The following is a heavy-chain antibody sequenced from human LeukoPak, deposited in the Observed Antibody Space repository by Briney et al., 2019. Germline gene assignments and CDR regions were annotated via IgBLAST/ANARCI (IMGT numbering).Heavy chain of an antibody. CDR2: ISYDGSNK. D-gene: IGHD3-22*01. Sequence: GRSLRLSCPASGFTFSSYAMHWVRQAPGKALEWVAVISYDGSNKYYADSVKGRFTISRDNSKNTLYLQMNSLRAEDTAVYYCARGYDSSGYYAGEWFDPWGQGTLVTVSS. V-gene: IGHV3-30-3*01. CDR3: ARGYDSSGYYAGEWFDP. CDR1: GFTFSSYA. J-gene: IGHJ5*02.